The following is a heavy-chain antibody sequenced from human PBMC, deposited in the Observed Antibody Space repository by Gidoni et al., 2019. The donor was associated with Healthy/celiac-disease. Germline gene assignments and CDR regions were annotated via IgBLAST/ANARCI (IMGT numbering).Heavy chain of an antibody. J-gene: IGHJ6*02. V-gene: IGHV3-21*01. D-gene: IGHD6-19*01. CDR3: ARAVAGFYYYYGMDV. CDR1: GFTFSSYS. CDR2: ISSSSSYI. Sequence: EVQLVESGGGLVKPGGSLRLSCAPSGFTFSSYSMNCVRQAPGKGLEWVSSISSSSSYIYYADSVKGRFTISRDNAKNSLYLQMNSLRAEDTAVYYCARAVAGFYYYYGMDVWGQGTTVTVSS.